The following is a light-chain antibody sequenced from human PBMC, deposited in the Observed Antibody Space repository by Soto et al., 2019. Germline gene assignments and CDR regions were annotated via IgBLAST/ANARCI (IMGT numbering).Light chain of an antibody. CDR1: QTAGVA. CDR2: RAS. V-gene: IGKV1-5*03. J-gene: IGKJ1*01. CDR3: QQYLSYSRS. Sequence: DIQLTQSPSTLSASVGDRVTITCRASQTAGVALAWYQQKPGKAPRLLIYRASTLGDGVPSRFRGRGSETEFHLTISGLQPEDFATYHCQQYLSYSRSFGQGTRVEI.